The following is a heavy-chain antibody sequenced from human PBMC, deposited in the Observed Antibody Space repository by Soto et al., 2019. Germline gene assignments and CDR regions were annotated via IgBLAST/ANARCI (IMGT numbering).Heavy chain of an antibody. Sequence: QVQLVQSGAEVKKPGSSVKVSCKASGGTFSSYAISWVRQAPGQGLEWMGGFIPMFNRPHSARKFQGRVTITGGESTSKAYMDLSSLRSEDTAVYYCARGPFHPVSNYYYPLDVWGQGTTVTVSS. CDR1: GGTFSSYA. CDR3: ARGPFHPVSNYYYPLDV. J-gene: IGHJ6*02. V-gene: IGHV1-69*01. CDR2: FIPMFNRP.